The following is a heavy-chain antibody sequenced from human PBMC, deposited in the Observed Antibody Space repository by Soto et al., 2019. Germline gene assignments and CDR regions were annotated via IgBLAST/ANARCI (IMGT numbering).Heavy chain of an antibody. CDR3: ARGRSHEWELLVQYFDY. J-gene: IGHJ4*02. D-gene: IGHD1-26*01. CDR1: GGSVSNSY. Sequence: QVQLQDSGPGLVKPSETLSLTCTVSGGSVSNSYWGCIRQPPGKGLEWVAYVYYSGSTNYNPSLGIRVTISVDKSKNQFSLKMTSVTGADTSVYYCARGRSHEWELLVQYFDYWGQGTLVTVSS. V-gene: IGHV4-59*02. CDR2: VYYSGST.